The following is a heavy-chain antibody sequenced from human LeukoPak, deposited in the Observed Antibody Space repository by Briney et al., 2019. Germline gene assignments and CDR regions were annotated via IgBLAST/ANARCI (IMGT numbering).Heavy chain of an antibody. D-gene: IGHD2-2*02. Sequence: SETLSLTCTVSGGSISSYYWSWIRQPAGKGLEWIGRIYTSGSTNYNPSLKSRVTMSVDTSKNQFSLKLSSVTAADTAVYYCARDVAAAIRGRWFDPWGQGTLVTVSS. J-gene: IGHJ5*02. CDR2: IYTSGST. CDR3: ARDVAAAIRGRWFDP. CDR1: GGSISSYY. V-gene: IGHV4-4*07.